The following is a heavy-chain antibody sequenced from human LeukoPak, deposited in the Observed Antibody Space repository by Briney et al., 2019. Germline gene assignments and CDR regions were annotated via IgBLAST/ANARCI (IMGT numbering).Heavy chain of an antibody. CDR3: AKEGLWFVEFDFDY. Sequence: GGSLRLSCAASRFTFSSYSMNWVRQAPGKGLEWVSSISSSGSYIYYADSVKGRFTISRDNAKNSLYLQMNSLRAEDTAVYYCAKEGLWFVEFDFDYWGQGTLVTVSS. CDR2: ISSSGSYI. CDR1: RFTFSSYS. V-gene: IGHV3-21*04. D-gene: IGHD3-10*01. J-gene: IGHJ4*02.